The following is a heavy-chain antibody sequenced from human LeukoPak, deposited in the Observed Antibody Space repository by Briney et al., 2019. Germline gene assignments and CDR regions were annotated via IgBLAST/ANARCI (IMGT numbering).Heavy chain of an antibody. CDR3: AREGRYRYGYNEYHLYMDI. V-gene: IGHV4-59*12. J-gene: IGHJ6*03. CDR2: IYYDGST. Sequence: AETLSLTCTVSGGSISSYYWSWIRQSPGKGLEWIGYIYYDGSTNYNPSLRGRVTISVDTPKNQFSLKLSSVTAAETAVYYCAREGRYRYGYNEYHLYMDIWGKGTTVTVSS. CDR1: GGSISSYY. D-gene: IGHD5-18*01.